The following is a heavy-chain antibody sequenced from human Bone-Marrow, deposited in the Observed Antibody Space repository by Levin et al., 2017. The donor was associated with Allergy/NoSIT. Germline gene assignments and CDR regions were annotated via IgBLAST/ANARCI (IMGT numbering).Heavy chain of an antibody. CDR2: IKSKTDGGTT. CDR1: GFAFSNAW. Sequence: AGGSLRLSCAASGFAFSNAWMSWVRQAPGKGLEWVGHIKSKTDGGTTDYAAPVKGRFTISRDDSKNTLYLQMNSLKTEDTAVYYCTTGTWIQLWLADYWGHGTLVTVSS. J-gene: IGHJ4*01. V-gene: IGHV3-15*01. CDR3: TTGTWIQLWLADY. D-gene: IGHD5-18*01.